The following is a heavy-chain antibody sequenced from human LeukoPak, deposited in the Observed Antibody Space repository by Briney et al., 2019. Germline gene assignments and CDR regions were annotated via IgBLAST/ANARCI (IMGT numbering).Heavy chain of an antibody. CDR2: INHSGST. CDR1: GGSFSGYY. Sequence: SETLSLTCAVYGGSFSGYYWSWIRQPPGKGLEWIGEINHSGSTNYNPSLKSRVTISVDTSKNQFSLKLSSVTAADTAVYYCARAGVFHDYWGQGTLVTVSP. V-gene: IGHV4-34*01. J-gene: IGHJ4*02. CDR3: ARAGVFHDY. D-gene: IGHD3-10*01.